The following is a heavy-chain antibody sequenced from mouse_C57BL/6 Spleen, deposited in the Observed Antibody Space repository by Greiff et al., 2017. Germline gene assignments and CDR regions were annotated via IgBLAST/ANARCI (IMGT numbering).Heavy chain of an antibody. CDR3: ARDGGVYGWYFDV. V-gene: IGHV3-6*01. CDR2: ISYDGSN. J-gene: IGHJ1*03. Sequence: DVQLVESGPGLVKPSQSLSLTCSVTGYSIPSGYYWNWIRQFPGNKLEWMGHISYDGSNNYHPSLKNRISITRDTSKNQLFLKLNSGTTEDTATYCCARDGGVYGWYFDVWGTGTTVTVSS. D-gene: IGHD1-1*01. CDR1: GYSIPSGYY.